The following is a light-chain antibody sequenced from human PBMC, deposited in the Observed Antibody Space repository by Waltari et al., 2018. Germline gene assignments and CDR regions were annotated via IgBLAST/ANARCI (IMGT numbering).Light chain of an antibody. V-gene: IGKV3-15*01. CDR2: GAS. Sequence: EIVMTQSPATLSVSPWARATLSCRASQSVSSNLAWYQQKPGQAPRLLIYGASTRATGIPARFSGSGSGTEFTLTISSLQSEDFAVYYCQQYNNWPSLTFGGGTKVEIK. CDR1: QSVSSN. J-gene: IGKJ4*01. CDR3: QQYNNWPSLT.